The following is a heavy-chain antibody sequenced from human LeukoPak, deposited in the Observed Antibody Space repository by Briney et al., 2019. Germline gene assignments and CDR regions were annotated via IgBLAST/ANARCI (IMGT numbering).Heavy chain of an antibody. J-gene: IGHJ3*02. V-gene: IGHV1-69*05. D-gene: IGHD2-2*01. Sequence: SVKVSCKASGYTFTSYAISWVRQAPGQGLEWMGGIIPIFGTANYAQKFQGRVTMTRDTSTSTVYMELSSLRSEDTAVYYCASGAGDIVVVPAAPPYDAFDIWGQGTMVTVSS. CDR2: IIPIFGTA. CDR1: GYTFTSYA. CDR3: ASGAGDIVVVPAAPPYDAFDI.